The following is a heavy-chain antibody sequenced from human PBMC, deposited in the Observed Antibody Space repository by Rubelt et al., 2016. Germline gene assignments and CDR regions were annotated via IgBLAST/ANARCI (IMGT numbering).Heavy chain of an antibody. D-gene: IGHD3-16*01. Sequence: QVQLQESGPGLVKPSETLSLTCTVSGGSISSYYWSWIRQPPGKGLEWIAYIYYTGSAGYNPSLKSRVHISVDPSKNQFSLRLNAVTAADTAVYYCARVTRGSADGGFDFWGQGILVTVSS. J-gene: IGHJ4*02. CDR2: IYYTGSA. CDR1: GGSISSYY. CDR3: ARVTRGSADGGFDF. V-gene: IGHV4-59*12.